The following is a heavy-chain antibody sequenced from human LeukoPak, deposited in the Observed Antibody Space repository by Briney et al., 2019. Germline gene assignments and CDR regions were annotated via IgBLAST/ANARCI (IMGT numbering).Heavy chain of an antibody. J-gene: IGHJ4*02. CDR1: GYTFTSYD. V-gene: IGHV1-45*02. CDR2: ITPFNGNT. Sequence: SVKVSCKASGYTFTSYDINWVRQAPGQALEWMGWITPFNGNTNYAQKFQDRVIITRDRSMSTAYMELSSLRSEDTAMYYCARGGNSGTLDYWGQGTLVTVSS. D-gene: IGHD4-23*01. CDR3: ARGGNSGTLDY.